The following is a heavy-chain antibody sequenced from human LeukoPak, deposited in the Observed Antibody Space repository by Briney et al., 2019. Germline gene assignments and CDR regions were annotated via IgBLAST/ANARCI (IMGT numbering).Heavy chain of an antibody. J-gene: IGHJ6*02. D-gene: IGHD3-3*01. CDR2: IYYSGST. CDR3: ARDHDFWSGYLYGMDV. V-gene: IGHV4-31*03. Sequence: PSQTLSLTCTVSGGSISSGGYYWSWIRQHPGKGLEWIGYIYYSGSTYYNPSLKSRVTISVDTSKNQFSLKLSSVTAADTAVYYCARDHDFWSGYLYGMDVWGQGTRSPSP. CDR1: GGSISSGGYY.